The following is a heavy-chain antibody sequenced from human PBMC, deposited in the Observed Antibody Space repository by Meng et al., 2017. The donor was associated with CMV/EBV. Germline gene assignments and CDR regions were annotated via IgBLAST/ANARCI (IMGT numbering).Heavy chain of an antibody. D-gene: IGHD1-26*01. CDR2: IYYSGST. J-gene: IGHJ4*02. CDR3: ARGWEPHHFDY. CDR1: GGSISSYY. V-gene: IGHV4-59*01. Sequence: LTCTVSGGSISSYYWSWIRQPPGKGLEWIGYIYYSGSTNYNPSPKSRVTISVDTSKNQFSLKLSSVTAADTAVYYCARGWEPHHFDYWGQGTLVTVSS.